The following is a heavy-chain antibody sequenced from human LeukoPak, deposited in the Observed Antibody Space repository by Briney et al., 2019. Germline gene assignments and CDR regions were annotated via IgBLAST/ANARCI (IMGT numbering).Heavy chain of an antibody. CDR2: IWHDGGRK. D-gene: IGHD5-12*01. CDR3: ARDIGNSGFNLDY. CDR1: GFTFSTHG. Sequence: GGSLRLSCVVSGFTFSTHGFHWVRQAPGKGLEWVSVIWHDGGRKEYADSVRGRFTISRDNSNLYPQMNSLRAEDTAIYYCARDIGNSGFNLDYWGQGTPVTVSS. J-gene: IGHJ4*02. V-gene: IGHV3-33*01.